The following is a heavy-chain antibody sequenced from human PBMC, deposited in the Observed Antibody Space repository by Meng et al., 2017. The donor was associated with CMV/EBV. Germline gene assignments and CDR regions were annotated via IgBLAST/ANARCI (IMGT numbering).Heavy chain of an antibody. Sequence: TLSLTCAVYGGSFSGYYWSWIRQPPGKGLEWIGEINHSGSTNYNPSLKSRVTISVDTSKNQFSLKLSSVTAADTAVYYCARGSGYSYGYYYYYYGMDVWGQGTTVTVSS. D-gene: IGHD5-18*01. V-gene: IGHV4-34*01. CDR2: INHSGST. CDR3: ARGSGYSYGYYYYYYGMDV. CDR1: GGSFSGYY. J-gene: IGHJ6*02.